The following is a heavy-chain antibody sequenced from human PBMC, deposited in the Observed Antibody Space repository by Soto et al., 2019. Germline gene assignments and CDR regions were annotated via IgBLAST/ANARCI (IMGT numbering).Heavy chain of an antibody. J-gene: IGHJ2*01. CDR3: ARGPPQFYGVHRGYFDL. D-gene: IGHD4-17*01. Sequence: QVQLQESGPGLVKPSETLSLTCTVSGGSISSYYWSWIRQPPGKGLEWIGYIYYSGSTNYNPSLKSRVTISVDTSKNQFSLKLSSVTAADTAVYYCARGPPQFYGVHRGYFDLWGRGTLVTVSS. CDR1: GGSISSYY. V-gene: IGHV4-59*01. CDR2: IYYSGST.